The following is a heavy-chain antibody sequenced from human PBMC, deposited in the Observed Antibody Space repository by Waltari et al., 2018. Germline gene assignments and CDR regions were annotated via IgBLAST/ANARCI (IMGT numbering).Heavy chain of an antibody. CDR3: AKDAFGNTYLDF. D-gene: IGHD2-2*02. CDR2: IWFDGSDK. CDR1: GFTFRTFS. Sequence: QVNLVESGGGVVQPGGSLRLPCAPSGFTFRTFSMHWVRQAPGKGLEWVALIWFDGSDKFYADSVRGRFTISRDNSARTLYLDMDSLRLDDTAMYYCAKDAFGNTYLDFWGQGTLVTVSS. J-gene: IGHJ4*02. V-gene: IGHV3-30*02.